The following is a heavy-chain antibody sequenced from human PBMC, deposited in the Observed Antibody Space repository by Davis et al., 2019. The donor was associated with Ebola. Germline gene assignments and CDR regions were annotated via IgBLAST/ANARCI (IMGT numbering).Heavy chain of an antibody. CDR2: INPNSGGT. J-gene: IGHJ3*02. Sequence: ASVKVSCKASGYTFTGYYMHWVRQAPGQGLEWMGWINPNSGGTNYAQKFQGRVTMTRDTSISTAYMELSRLRSDDTAVYYCAREAGIVGPMGAFDIWGQGTMVTVSS. V-gene: IGHV1-2*02. D-gene: IGHD1-26*01. CDR1: GYTFTGYY. CDR3: AREAGIVGPMGAFDI.